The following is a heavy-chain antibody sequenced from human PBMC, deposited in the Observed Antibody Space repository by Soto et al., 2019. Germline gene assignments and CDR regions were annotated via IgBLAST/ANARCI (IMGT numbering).Heavy chain of an antibody. CDR1: GYSFTSYW. D-gene: IGHD5-18*01. CDR2: IYPGDSDT. J-gene: IGHJ6*02. CDR3: ARSRYSYGNYYYGMDV. Sequence: GESLKISCKGSGYSFTSYWIGWVRQMPGKGLEWMGIIYPGDSDTRYSPSFQGQVTISADKSISTAYLQWSSLKASDTAMYYCARSRYSYGNYYYGMDVWGQGTTVTVSS. V-gene: IGHV5-51*01.